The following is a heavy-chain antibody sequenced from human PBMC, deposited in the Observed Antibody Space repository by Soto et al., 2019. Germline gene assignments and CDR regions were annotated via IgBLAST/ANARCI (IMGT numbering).Heavy chain of an antibody. CDR1: GYTFTSYG. CDR3: ARDGSERIAVAGDHYYYYGMDV. V-gene: IGHV1-18*04. J-gene: IGHJ6*02. D-gene: IGHD6-19*01. Sequence: ASVKVSCKASGYTFTSYGISWVRQAPGQGLEWMGWISAYNGNTNYAQKLQGRVTMTTDTSTSTAYMELRSLRSDDTAVYYCARDGSERIAVAGDHYYYYGMDVWGQGTTVTVSS. CDR2: ISAYNGNT.